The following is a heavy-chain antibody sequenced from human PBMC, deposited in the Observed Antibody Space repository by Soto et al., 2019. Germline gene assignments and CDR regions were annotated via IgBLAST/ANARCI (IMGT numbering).Heavy chain of an antibody. J-gene: IGHJ4*02. D-gene: IGHD6-13*01. CDR2: INHSGST. CDR3: SSLSAAGQTPFFDY. Sequence: PSETLSLTCAVYGGSFSGYYWSWIRQPPGKGLEWIGEINHSGSTNYNPSLKSRVTISVGTSKNQFSLKLSSVTAADTAVYYCSSLSAAGQTPFFDYCGQGTLVTVSS. V-gene: IGHV4-34*01. CDR1: GGSFSGYY.